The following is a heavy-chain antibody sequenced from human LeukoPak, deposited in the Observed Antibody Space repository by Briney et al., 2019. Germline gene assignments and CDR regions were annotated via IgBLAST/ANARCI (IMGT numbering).Heavy chain of an antibody. J-gene: IGHJ4*02. V-gene: IGHV4-38-2*02. D-gene: IGHD5-18*01. CDR1: GYSLSSGYY. CDR2: IYHSGST. CDR3: ARDRGWADTAMVHFDY. Sequence: SETLSLTCTVSGYSLSSGYYWGWIRQPPGKGLEWIGSIYHSGSTYYNPSLKSRVTISVDTSKNQFSLKLSSVTAADTAVYYCARDRGWADTAMVHFDYWGQGTLVTVSS.